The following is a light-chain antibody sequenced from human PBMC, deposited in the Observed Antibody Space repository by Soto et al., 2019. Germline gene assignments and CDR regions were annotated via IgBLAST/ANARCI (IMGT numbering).Light chain of an antibody. CDR2: DVS. Sequence: QSALTQPASVSGSPGQSITISCTGTSSDVGGYNDVSWYQQHPGKAPKLMIYDVSNRPSGVSNRFSGSKSGNTASLTISGLQAEDEADYYCSSYTSSFVVFGGGTKVTVL. J-gene: IGLJ2*01. CDR3: SSYTSSFVV. CDR1: SSDVGGYND. V-gene: IGLV2-14*01.